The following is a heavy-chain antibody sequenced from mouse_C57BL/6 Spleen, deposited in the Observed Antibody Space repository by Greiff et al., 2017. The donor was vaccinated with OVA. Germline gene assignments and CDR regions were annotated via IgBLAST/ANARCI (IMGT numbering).Heavy chain of an antibody. CDR3: ARDDYDHAMDY. V-gene: IGHV1-4*01. D-gene: IGHD2-4*01. Sequence: QVQLQQSGAELARPGASVKMSCKASGYTFTSYTMHWVKQRPGQGLEWIGYINPSSGYTKYNQKFKDKATLTADKSSSTAYMQLSSLTSEDSAVYYCARDDYDHAMDYWGQGTSVTVSS. CDR1: GYTFTSYT. CDR2: INPSSGYT. J-gene: IGHJ4*01.